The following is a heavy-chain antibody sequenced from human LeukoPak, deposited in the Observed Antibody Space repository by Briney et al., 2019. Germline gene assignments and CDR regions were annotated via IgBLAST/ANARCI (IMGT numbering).Heavy chain of an antibody. V-gene: IGHV4-59*01. CDR3: ARDLGRLLWFGGNWFDP. CDR2: IYYSGST. J-gene: IGHJ5*02. Sequence: PSETLSLTCTVSGGSSSSYYWSWIRQPPGKGLEWIGYIYYSGSTNYNPSLKSRVTISVDPSKNQFSLKLSSVTAADTAVYYCARDLGRLLWFGGNWFDPWGQGTLVTVSS. D-gene: IGHD3-10*01. CDR1: GGSSSSYY.